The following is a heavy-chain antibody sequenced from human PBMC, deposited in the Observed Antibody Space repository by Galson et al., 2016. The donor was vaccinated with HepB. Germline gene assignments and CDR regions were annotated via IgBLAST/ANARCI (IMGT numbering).Heavy chain of an antibody. V-gene: IGHV1-2*02. CDR2: INPNSGGT. J-gene: IGHJ4*02. D-gene: IGHD6-6*01. CDR1: GYTFTGFY. Sequence: SVKVSCKASGYTFTGFYMHWVRQSPGQGLEWMGWINPNSGGTNYAQKFLGRVTMTRDTSISTAYMEVSSLTSDDTAMYYCARGGSSSCDYWGQGTLVIVSS. CDR3: ARGGSSSCDY.